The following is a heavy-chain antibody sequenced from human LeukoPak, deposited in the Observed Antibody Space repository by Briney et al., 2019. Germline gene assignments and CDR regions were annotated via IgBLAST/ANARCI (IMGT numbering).Heavy chain of an antibody. V-gene: IGHV3-74*01. CDR3: ARLIAARLYYYYGMDV. CDR2: INYDGSST. Sequence: PGGSLRLSCAASGFIFNTYWMHWVRQAPGKGPVWVSRINYDGSSTTYADSVKGRFTISRDNAKNSLYLQMNSLRAEDTAVYYCARLIAARLYYYYGMDVWGQGTTVTVSS. CDR1: GFIFNTYW. D-gene: IGHD6-6*01. J-gene: IGHJ6*02.